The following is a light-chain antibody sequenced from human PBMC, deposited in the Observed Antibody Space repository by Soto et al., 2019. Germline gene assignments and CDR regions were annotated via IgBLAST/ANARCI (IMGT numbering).Light chain of an antibody. Sequence: EIVLTQSPGTLSLSPGERATLSCRASQSVSRSLLAWYQQKPGQAPRLLIYGASTRATGIADRFSGSGSVTDFTLTISRLEPDDFALYYCQQYGNPPPYSFGQRTKLEIK. CDR3: QQYGNPPPYS. CDR2: GAS. CDR1: QSVSRSL. V-gene: IGKV3-20*01. J-gene: IGKJ2*03.